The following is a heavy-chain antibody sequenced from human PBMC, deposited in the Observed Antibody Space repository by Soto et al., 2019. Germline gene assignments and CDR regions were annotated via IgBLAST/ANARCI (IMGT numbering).Heavy chain of an antibody. CDR1: GYTFTSYG. V-gene: IGHV1-18*04. J-gene: IGHJ4*02. Sequence: ASVKVSCKASGYTFTSYGINWVRQAPGQGLEWMGWISGHNGDTDYAQQLQGRVTMTADTSTSTAYMELSNLRSDDTAMYYCARSPWDLPCPLVYCGQGPLVTVSS. D-gene: IGHD1-26*01. CDR3: ARSPWDLPCPLVY. CDR2: ISGHNGDT.